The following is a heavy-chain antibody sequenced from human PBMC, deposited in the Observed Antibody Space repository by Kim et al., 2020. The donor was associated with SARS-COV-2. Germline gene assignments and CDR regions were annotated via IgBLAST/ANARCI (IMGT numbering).Heavy chain of an antibody. Sequence: SETLSLTCTVSGGSISSGGYYWSWIRQHPGKGLEWIGYIYYSGSTYYNPSLKSRVTISVDTSKNQFSLKLSSVTAADTAVYYCARVVVVPAALEENWFDPWGQGTLVTVSS. CDR1: GGSISSGGYY. V-gene: IGHV4-31*03. D-gene: IGHD2-2*01. CDR2: IYYSGST. J-gene: IGHJ5*02. CDR3: ARVVVVPAALEENWFDP.